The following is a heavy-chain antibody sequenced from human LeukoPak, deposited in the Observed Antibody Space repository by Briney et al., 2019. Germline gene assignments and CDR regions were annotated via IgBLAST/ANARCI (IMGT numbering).Heavy chain of an antibody. CDR1: GDSASKNSAT. D-gene: IGHD5-12*01. Sequence: QTLSLSSALSGDSASKNSATWDSIRQSPSRCLEWQGRTSYMSKSYDDYAASVESRLTIITDTSKNQFSLLLIYVTPEDTVVYYCAGGTSGHDYWLPWFDPWGQGTLVTVSS. J-gene: IGHJ5*02. CDR3: AGGTSGHDYWLPWFDP. CDR2: TSYMSKSYD. V-gene: IGHV6-1*01.